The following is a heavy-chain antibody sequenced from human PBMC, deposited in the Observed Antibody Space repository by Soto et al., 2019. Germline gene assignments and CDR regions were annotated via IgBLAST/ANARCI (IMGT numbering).Heavy chain of an antibody. CDR2: ISKSSTTI. CDR1: GFTLSTYS. J-gene: IGHJ6*02. V-gene: IGHV3-48*02. Sequence: GSLRLSCIASGFTLSTYSMTWVRQAPGKGLEWLSYISKSSTTINYADSVKGRFTISRDNAKNSVYLEMSSLRDEDSAVYYCARDPPNFYYYGMDVWGQGTTVTVSS. CDR3: ARDPPNFYYYGMDV.